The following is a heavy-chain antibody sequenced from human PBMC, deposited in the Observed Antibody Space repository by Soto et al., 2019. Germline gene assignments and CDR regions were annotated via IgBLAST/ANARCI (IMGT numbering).Heavy chain of an antibody. CDR3: ARVMVVPAVMHEGVWFDP. Sequence: QVQMMQSGAEVKEPGASVKVSCKASGYVFTKYPIAWLRQAPGQGLEWMGNNDNTNYGKNFQGRLTLTTDTSTSTSYMELRDLRSDDTVVYYCARVMVVPAVMHEGVWFDPWGQGTPVTVSS. CDR1: GYVFTKYP. D-gene: IGHD3-10*01. V-gene: IGHV1-18*01. CDR2: NNDNT. J-gene: IGHJ5*02.